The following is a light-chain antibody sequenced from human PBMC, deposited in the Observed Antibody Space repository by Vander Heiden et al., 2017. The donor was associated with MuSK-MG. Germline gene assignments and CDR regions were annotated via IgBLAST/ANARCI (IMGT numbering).Light chain of an antibody. J-gene: IGLJ2*01. CDR2: DDT. Sequence: SYVLTHPPSVSEAPGQTATITCGGPNIGSKTVHWYQQRPGQAPVLVVYDDTHRPSGIPDRFSGSNSGNTATLTISRVEVGDEADYFCQLWDSTTVVFGGGTRLIVL. CDR3: QLWDSTTVV. V-gene: IGLV3-21*02. CDR1: NIGSKT.